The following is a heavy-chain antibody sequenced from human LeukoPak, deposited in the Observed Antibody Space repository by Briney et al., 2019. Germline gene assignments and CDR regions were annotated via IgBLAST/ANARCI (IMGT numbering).Heavy chain of an antibody. CDR1: GFTFSSYS. CDR2: ISSSSYI. Sequence: TGGSLRLSCAASGFTFSSYSMNWVRQAPGKGLEWVSSISSSSYIYYADSVKGRFTISRDNAKNSLYLQMNSLRAEDTAVYYCARAPAAPTPYYYYYYMDVWGKGTTVTISS. D-gene: IGHD2-15*01. CDR3: ARAPAAPTPYYYYYYMDV. J-gene: IGHJ6*03. V-gene: IGHV3-21*01.